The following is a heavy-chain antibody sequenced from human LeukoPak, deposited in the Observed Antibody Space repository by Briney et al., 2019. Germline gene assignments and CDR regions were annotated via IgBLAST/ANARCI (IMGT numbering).Heavy chain of an antibody. Sequence: PWDTLSLTCTVSGGSIKSYYWHWIRQPPGKGREWIGYISYSGSTNYNPSLKSRVTISIDTSKNQFSLKLGSVTAADTAVYHCARSGGYSGYDVDYWGQGTLVTVSS. J-gene: IGHJ4*02. CDR3: ARSGGYSGYDVDY. V-gene: IGHV4-59*07. D-gene: IGHD5-12*01. CDR1: GGSIKSYY. CDR2: ISYSGST.